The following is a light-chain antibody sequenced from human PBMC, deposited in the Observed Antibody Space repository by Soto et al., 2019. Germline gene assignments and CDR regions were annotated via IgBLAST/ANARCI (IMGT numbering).Light chain of an antibody. CDR2: AAS. CDR1: QSVSSSY. V-gene: IGKV3-20*01. J-gene: IGKJ1*01. Sequence: EIVLTQSSGTLSLSPGERATLSCRASQSVSSSYLAWYQQKPGQAPRLLIYAASSRATGIPDRFSGSGSGTDFTLTISRLEPEDFAVYYCQQYGSSPVTFGQGTKVDIK. CDR3: QQYGSSPVT.